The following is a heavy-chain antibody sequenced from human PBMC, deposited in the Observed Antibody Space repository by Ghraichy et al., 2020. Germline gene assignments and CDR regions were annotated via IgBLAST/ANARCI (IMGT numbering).Heavy chain of an antibody. D-gene: IGHD5-24*01. Sequence: GGSLRLSCAASGFSLSNYWMSWVRQTPGKGLEWLADIKQDGSAVHYVDSVKGRFTISRDNAKNSLYLQMNILRDDDTAVYYCARTGEMATIRHFASWAQGTLVTVSS. CDR1: GFSLSNYW. CDR3: ARTGEMATIRHFAS. CDR2: IKQDGSAV. V-gene: IGHV3-7*01. J-gene: IGHJ4*02.